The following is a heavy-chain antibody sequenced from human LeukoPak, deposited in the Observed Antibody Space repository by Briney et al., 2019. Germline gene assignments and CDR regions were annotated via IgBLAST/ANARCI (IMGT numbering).Heavy chain of an antibody. CDR3: AREGLAAAGIFTYYYMDV. CDR1: GFTFSSYA. Sequence: PGGSLRLSCAASGFTFSSYAMSWVRQAPGKGLECISGFSGSGGSTYYADSVKGRFTISRDNAKNSLYLQMNSLRAEDTALYYCAREGLAAAGIFTYYYMDVWGKGTTVTISS. D-gene: IGHD6-13*01. V-gene: IGHV3-23*01. J-gene: IGHJ6*03. CDR2: FSGSGGST.